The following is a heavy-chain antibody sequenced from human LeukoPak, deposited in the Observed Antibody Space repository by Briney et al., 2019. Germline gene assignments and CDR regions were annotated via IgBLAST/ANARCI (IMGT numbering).Heavy chain of an antibody. CDR2: IKQDGSEK. CDR3: ARAAIAVAGTRGGDYFDY. J-gene: IGHJ4*02. D-gene: IGHD6-19*01. CDR1: GFTFSSYW. Sequence: QPGGSLRLSCAASGFTFSSYWMSWVRQAPGKGLEWVANIKQDGSEKNYVDSVKGRFTISRDNAKNSLYLQMNSLRAEDTAVYYCARAAIAVAGTRGGDYFDYWGQGTLVTVSS. V-gene: IGHV3-7*04.